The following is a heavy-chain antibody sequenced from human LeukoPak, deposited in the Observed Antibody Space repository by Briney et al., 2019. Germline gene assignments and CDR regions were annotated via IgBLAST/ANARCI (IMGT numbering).Heavy chain of an antibody. CDR2: ISYDGSRK. V-gene: IGHV3-30*03. J-gene: IGHJ3*02. CDR3: APERWGDALDI. D-gene: IGHD3-16*01. Sequence: GGSLRLPCAASGFTVSTYGLHWVRQAPGKGLEWVAVISYDGSRKFYADSVKGRFTISRDNSQNTLYLQMNSLRDEDTAIYYCAPERWGDALDIWGEGTLVTVSS. CDR1: GFTVSTYG.